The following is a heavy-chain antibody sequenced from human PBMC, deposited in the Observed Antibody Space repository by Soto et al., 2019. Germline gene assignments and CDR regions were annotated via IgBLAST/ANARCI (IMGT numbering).Heavy chain of an antibody. J-gene: IGHJ4*02. Sequence: QVLLVESGGGLVKPGGSLRLSCAASGFNFSDYYMTWIRQTPGEGLEWLSYISGSSSHTNYADSVKGRFTISRDNAKNSLSLQISSLGAEDTAVYYCARRLSAHFDYWGQGTLVTVSS. D-gene: IGHD3-10*01. CDR1: GFNFSDYY. V-gene: IGHV3-11*05. CDR3: ARRLSAHFDY. CDR2: ISGSSSHT.